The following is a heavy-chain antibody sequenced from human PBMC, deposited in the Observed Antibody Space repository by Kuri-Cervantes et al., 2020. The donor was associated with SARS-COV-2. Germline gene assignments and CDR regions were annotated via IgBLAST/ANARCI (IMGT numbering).Heavy chain of an antibody. J-gene: IGHJ5*02. CDR3: ARGREGYDFWSGYLNWSDP. CDR1: GGSISSYY. CDR2: IYYSGST. D-gene: IGHD3-3*01. V-gene: IGHV4-59*01. Sequence: ESLKISCTVSGGSISSYYWSWIRQPPGKGLEWIGYIYYSGSTNYNPSLKSRVTISVDTSKNQFSLKLSSVTAADTAVYYCARGREGYDFWSGYLNWSDPWGQGTLVTVSS.